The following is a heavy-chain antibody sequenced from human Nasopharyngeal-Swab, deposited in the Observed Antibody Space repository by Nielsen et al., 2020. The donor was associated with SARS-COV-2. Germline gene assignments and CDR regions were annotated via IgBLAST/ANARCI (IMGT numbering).Heavy chain of an antibody. J-gene: IGHJ4*02. V-gene: IGHV4-34*01. CDR3: ARGFLSMAGLRLTVHFDY. CDR1: GGSFSGYY. D-gene: IGHD2/OR15-2a*01. Sequence: SETLSLTCAAYGGSFSGYYWSWIRQPPGKGLEWIGEINHSGSTNYNPSLKSRVTISVDTSKNQFSLKLSSVTAADTAVYYCARGFLSMAGLRLTVHFDYWGQGTLVTVSS. CDR2: INHSGST.